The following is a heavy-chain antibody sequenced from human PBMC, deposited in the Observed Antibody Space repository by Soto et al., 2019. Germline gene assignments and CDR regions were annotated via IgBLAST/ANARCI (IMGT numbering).Heavy chain of an antibody. J-gene: IGHJ4*02. CDR1: GFTFDSYD. CDR3: ARGAPTGSFLFDY. CDR2: IGTVGDT. D-gene: IGHD1-26*01. V-gene: IGHV3-13*01. Sequence: EVQLVESGGGLVRPGGSLRLSCAASGFTFDSYDMHWVRQAAGKPLEWVSSIGTVGDTYYQDSVKGRFTFSRDNGKSSLSLQMNSLRVEDTAIYCCARGAPTGSFLFDYWGQGILVAVSS.